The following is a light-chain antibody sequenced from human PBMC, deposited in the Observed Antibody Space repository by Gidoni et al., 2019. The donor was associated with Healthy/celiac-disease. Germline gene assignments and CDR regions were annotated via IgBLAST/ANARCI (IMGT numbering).Light chain of an antibody. Sequence: SYVLTQSPSVSVAPGQTARITCGGNNLGSKSVHWYQQKPGHAPVVVVYDDSDRPSGIPGRFSGSKSGNTATLTISRVEAEDEADYYCQVWDTSSDQVFGGGTKLTV. CDR1: NLGSKS. V-gene: IGLV3-21*02. CDR3: QVWDTSSDQV. CDR2: DDS. J-gene: IGLJ3*02.